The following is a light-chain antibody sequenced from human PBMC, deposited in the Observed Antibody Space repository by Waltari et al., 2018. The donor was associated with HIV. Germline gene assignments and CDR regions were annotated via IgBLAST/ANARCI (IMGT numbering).Light chain of an antibody. Sequence: PSSLSASVGDRVTITCRTSQNIINYLNWYHQSPGKAPNLLIFAASTVQDGVSSRFSGSGSGTDFALSIAGLQREDFGTYYCQQTFSPPRTFGPGT. V-gene: IGKV1-39*01. CDR3: QQTFSPPRT. J-gene: IGKJ3*01. CDR1: QNIINY. CDR2: AAS.